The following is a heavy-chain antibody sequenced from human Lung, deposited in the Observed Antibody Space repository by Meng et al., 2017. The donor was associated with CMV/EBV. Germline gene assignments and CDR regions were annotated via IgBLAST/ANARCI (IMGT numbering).Heavy chain of an antibody. CDR3: AKDLTSFYYYGSGSSLDY. CDR1: GFTFSSYG. D-gene: IGHD3-10*01. V-gene: IGHV3-33*06. Sequence: SXKISXAASGFTFSSYGMHWVRQAPGKGLEWVAVIWYDGSNKYYADSVKGRFAISRDNSKNTLYLQMNSLRAEDTAVYYCAKDLTSFYYYGSGSSLDYWGQGTLVTVSS. J-gene: IGHJ4*02. CDR2: IWYDGSNK.